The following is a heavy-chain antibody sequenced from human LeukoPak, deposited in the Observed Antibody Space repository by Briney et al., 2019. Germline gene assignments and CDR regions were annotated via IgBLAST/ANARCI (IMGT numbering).Heavy chain of an antibody. D-gene: IGHD1-26*01. CDR1: GFTVSSNY. J-gene: IGHJ3*02. CDR2: IYSGGST. Sequence: GGSLRLSCAASGFTVSSNYMSWVRQAPGKGLEWVSVIYSGGSTYYADSVKGRFTISRDNSKNTLYLQMNSLRAEDTAVYYCARGLGSYSPDAFDIWGQGTMVTVSS. CDR3: ARGLGSYSPDAFDI. V-gene: IGHV3-66*01.